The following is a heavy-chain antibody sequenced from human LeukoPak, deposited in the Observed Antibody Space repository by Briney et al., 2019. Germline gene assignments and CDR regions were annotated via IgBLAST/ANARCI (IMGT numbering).Heavy chain of an antibody. CDR1: GGSISSYY. CDR3: ARSPPDFGVGYYFDY. V-gene: IGHV4-59*01. J-gene: IGHJ4*02. D-gene: IGHD3-3*01. CDR2: IYYSGST. Sequence: SETLSLTCTVSGGSISSYYWSWIRQPPGKGLEWIGYIYYSGSTNYNPSLKSRVTISVDTSKNQFFLKLSSVTAADTAVYYCARSPPDFGVGYYFDYWGQGTLVTVSS.